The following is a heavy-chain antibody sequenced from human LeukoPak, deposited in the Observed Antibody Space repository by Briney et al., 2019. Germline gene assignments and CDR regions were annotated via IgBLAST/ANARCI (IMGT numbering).Heavy chain of an antibody. V-gene: IGHV4-59*01. J-gene: IGHJ4*02. D-gene: IGHD6-13*01. CDR3: ARVEHIAAAGFDY. CDR2: IYYSGST. Sequence: SETLSLTCTVSGGSISSYYWSWIRQPPGKGLEWIGYIYYSGSTNYNPSLKSRVTISVDTSKNQFSLKLSSVTAADTAVYYFARVEHIAAAGFDYWGQGTLVTVSS. CDR1: GGSISSYY.